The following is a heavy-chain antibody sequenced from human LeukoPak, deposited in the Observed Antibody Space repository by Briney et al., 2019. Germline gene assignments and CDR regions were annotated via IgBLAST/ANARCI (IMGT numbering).Heavy chain of an antibody. CDR2: ISAYNGNT. D-gene: IGHD6-13*01. CDR3: ARDRGSSWYDY. CDR1: GYTFTGYY. J-gene: IGHJ4*02. Sequence: GASVKVSCKASGYTFTGYYMHWVRQAPGQGLEWMGWISAYNGNTNYAQKLQGRVTMTTDTSTSTAYMELRSLRSDDTAVYYCARDRGSSWYDYWGQGTLVTVSS. V-gene: IGHV1-18*04.